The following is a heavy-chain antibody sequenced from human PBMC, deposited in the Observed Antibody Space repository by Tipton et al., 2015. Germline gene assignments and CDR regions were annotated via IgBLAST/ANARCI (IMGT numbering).Heavy chain of an antibody. V-gene: IGHV4-61*01. J-gene: IGHJ6*02. Sequence: GLVKPSETLSLTYTVSGGSVSTSNYYWGWIRQSPGKGLEWIGYISYSGSTHYNPSLKRRVTISLDTSKNQFSLTLNSVTAADTAVYYCARDLEHGMDVWGQGTTVTVSS. CDR3: ARDLEHGMDV. CDR2: ISYSGST. CDR1: GGSVSTSNYY. D-gene: IGHD5-24*01.